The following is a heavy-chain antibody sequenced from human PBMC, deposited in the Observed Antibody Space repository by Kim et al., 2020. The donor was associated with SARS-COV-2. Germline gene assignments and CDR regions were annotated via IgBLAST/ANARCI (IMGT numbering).Heavy chain of an antibody. Sequence: GGSLRLSCAVSGFTLSSYSMHWVRQAPGKGLEWVAVILYDEINKFYAASVKGRFTISKDNSKNTLFLQMDSLRDDDTAMYYCVREGGTTVVRFGGATGLDYWGQGTLATVSS. V-gene: IGHV3-30*04. CDR2: ILYDEINK. D-gene: IGHD4-17*01. CDR3: VREGGTTVVRFGGATGLDY. J-gene: IGHJ4*02. CDR1: GFTLSSYS.